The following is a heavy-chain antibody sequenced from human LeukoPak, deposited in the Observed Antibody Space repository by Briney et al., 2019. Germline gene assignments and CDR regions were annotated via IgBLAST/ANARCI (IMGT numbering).Heavy chain of an antibody. D-gene: IGHD6-19*01. CDR3: ASELLGRAVAGSPFDY. Sequence: GRSLRLSCAASGFTFSSYGMHWVRQAPGKGLEWVAAISYDGSNKYYADSVKGRFTISRDNSKNTLYLQMNSLRAEDTAVYYCASELLGRAVAGSPFDYWGQGTLITVSS. CDR1: GFTFSSYG. V-gene: IGHV3-30*03. J-gene: IGHJ4*02. CDR2: ISYDGSNK.